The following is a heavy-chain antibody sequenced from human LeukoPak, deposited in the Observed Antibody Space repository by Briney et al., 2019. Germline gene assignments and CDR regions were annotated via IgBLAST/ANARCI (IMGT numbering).Heavy chain of an antibody. CDR2: ISGSGGST. Sequence: GGSLRLSCAASGFTFSSYAMSWVRQAPGKGLEWVSAISGSGGSTYYAYSVKGRFTISRDNSKNTLYLQMNSLRAEDTAVYYCAKDAHCSSTSCPTYYYYYGMDVWGQGTTVSVSS. CDR3: AKDAHCSSTSCPTYYYYYGMDV. CDR1: GFTFSSYA. V-gene: IGHV3-23*01. J-gene: IGHJ6*02. D-gene: IGHD2-2*01.